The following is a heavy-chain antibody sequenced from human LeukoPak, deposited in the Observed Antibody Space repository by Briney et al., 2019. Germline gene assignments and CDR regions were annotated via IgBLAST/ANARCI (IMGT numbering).Heavy chain of an antibody. V-gene: IGHV1-46*01. J-gene: IGHJ3*02. CDR3: ARDSSGSRAFDI. CDR2: INPSGGST. Sequence: ASVKVSCKASGYTFTSYGISWVRQAPGQGLEWMGIINPSGGSTSYAQKFQGRVTMTRDTSTSTVYMELSSLRSEDTAVYYCARDSSGSRAFDIWGQGTMVTVSS. D-gene: IGHD3-22*01. CDR1: GYTFTSYG.